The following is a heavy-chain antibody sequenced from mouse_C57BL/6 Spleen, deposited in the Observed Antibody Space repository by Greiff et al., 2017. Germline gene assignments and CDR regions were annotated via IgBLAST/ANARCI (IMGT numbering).Heavy chain of an antibody. V-gene: IGHV1-69*01. CDR3: ARLGSSGSWFAY. CDR1: GYTFTSSW. Sequence: QVQLQQPGAELVMPGASVKLSCKASGYTFTSSWMHWVKQRPGQGLEWIGEIDPSDSYTNYTQKFKGKSTLTVDKSSSTAYMQLSSLTSEDSAVYYCARLGSSGSWFAYWGQGTLVTVSA. J-gene: IGHJ3*01. D-gene: IGHD3-2*02. CDR2: IDPSDSYT.